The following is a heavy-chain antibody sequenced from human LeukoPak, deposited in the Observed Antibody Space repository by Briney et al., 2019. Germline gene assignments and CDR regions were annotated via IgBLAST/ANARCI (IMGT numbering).Heavy chain of an antibody. CDR3: ARVNVLGYCSSTSCPTRSIWFDP. CDR1: GYTLTELS. Sequence: GASVKVSCKVSGYTLTELSMHWVRQAPGKGLEWMGGFDPEDGETIYAQKFQGRVTMTEDTSTDTAYMELSSLRSEDTAVYYCARVNVLGYCSSTSCPTRSIWFDPWGQGTLVTVSS. V-gene: IGHV1-24*01. CDR2: FDPEDGET. J-gene: IGHJ5*02. D-gene: IGHD2-2*01.